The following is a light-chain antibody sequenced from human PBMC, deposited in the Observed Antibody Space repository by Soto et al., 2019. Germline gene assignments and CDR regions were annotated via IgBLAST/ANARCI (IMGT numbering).Light chain of an antibody. Sequence: EIVFTQSPGTLSLSHGERATLSCRASQSVSINFLAWYQEKPGQAPRLLIYGASSRATGIPDWFIGSGSATDFTLTISRLVPEDFAVYYCRQYGRSLGFAFGGRTKVESK. J-gene: IGKJ4*01. V-gene: IGKV3-20*01. CDR2: GAS. CDR1: QSVSINF. CDR3: RQYGRSLGFA.